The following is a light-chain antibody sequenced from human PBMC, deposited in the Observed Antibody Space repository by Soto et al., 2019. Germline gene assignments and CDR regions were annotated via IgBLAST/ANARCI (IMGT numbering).Light chain of an antibody. CDR1: SSDVGGYNY. CDR2: EVS. J-gene: IGLJ3*02. Sequence: QSALTQPASVSGSPGQTITISCTGTSSDVGGYNYLSGYQPHPGKAPKVMIYEVSNRPSGVSNRFSGSKSGNTASLTISGLQAEDEAEYFCSSYTTSGNPGFGGGTKFTVL. CDR3: SSYTTSGNPG. V-gene: IGLV2-14*01.